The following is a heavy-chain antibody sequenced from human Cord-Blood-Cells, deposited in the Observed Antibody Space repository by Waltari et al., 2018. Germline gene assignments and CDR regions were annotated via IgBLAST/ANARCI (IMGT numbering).Heavy chain of an antibody. CDR3: ARDVFDYYYYGMDV. CDR1: GDRVPSNSTA. CDR2: TYYRSKWYN. Sequence: QLQPSGPGVVKPSQTPSLTRAISGDRVPSNSTACNWTRQSPSSGVEWLGRTYYRSKWYNDYAVSVKSRITINPDTSKNQFSLQLNSVTPEDTAVYYCARDVFDYYYYGMDVWGQGTTVTVSS. V-gene: IGHV6-1*01. J-gene: IGHJ6*02.